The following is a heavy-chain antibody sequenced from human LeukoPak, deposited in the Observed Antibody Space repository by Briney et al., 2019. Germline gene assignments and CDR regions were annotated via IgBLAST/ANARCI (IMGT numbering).Heavy chain of an antibody. J-gene: IGHJ2*01. CDR2: INPNSGGT. CDR1: GYTFTGYY. D-gene: IGHD1-26*01. V-gene: IGHV1-2*02. CDR3: ARVNSGSYYVLYWYFDL. Sequence: GASVKVSCKASGYTFTGYYMHWVRQAPGQGLEWMGWINPNSGGTNYAQKFQGRVTMTRDTSISTAYMELSRLRSDDTAVYYCARVNSGSYYVLYWYFDLWGRGTLVTVSS.